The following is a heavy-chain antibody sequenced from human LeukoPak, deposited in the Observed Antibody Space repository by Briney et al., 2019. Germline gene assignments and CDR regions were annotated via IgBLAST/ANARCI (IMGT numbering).Heavy chain of an antibody. CDR3: AREGIIAAAGEKDYYYYYMDV. Sequence: SETLSLTCTVSSGSISTSNYYWGWVRQPPGKALEWIGNIFYSGSTYYSPSLKSRVTISLDTSRNQFSLKLNSVTAADTAVYYCAREGIIAAAGEKDYYYYYMDVWGKGTTVTVSS. CDR2: IFYSGST. CDR1: SGSISTSNYY. D-gene: IGHD6-13*01. J-gene: IGHJ6*03. V-gene: IGHV4-39*07.